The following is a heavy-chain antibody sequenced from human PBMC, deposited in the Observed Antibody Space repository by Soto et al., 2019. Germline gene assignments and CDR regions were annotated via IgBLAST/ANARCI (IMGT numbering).Heavy chain of an antibody. J-gene: IGHJ4*02. D-gene: IGHD4-17*01. V-gene: IGHV3-23*01. CDR2: ISGSGGST. CDR3: AKDQPSYGDYPLDFDY. Sequence: GGSLRLSCAASGFTFSSYAMSWVRQAPGKGLEWVSAISGSGGSTYYADSVKGRFTISRDNSKNTLYLQMNSLRAEDTAVYYCAKDQPSYGDYPLDFDYWGQGTLVTVSS. CDR1: GFTFSSYA.